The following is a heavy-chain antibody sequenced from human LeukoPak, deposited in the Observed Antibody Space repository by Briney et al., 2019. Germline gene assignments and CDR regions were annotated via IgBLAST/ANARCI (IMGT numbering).Heavy chain of an antibody. D-gene: IGHD2-2*01. CDR1: GGSISSSSYY. Sequence: SEALSLTCTVSGGSISSSSYYWGWIPQPPGKGLEWIRSICYSGSTYYNPSLKSRVTISVNTSKNQFSLKLSSVTAADTAVYYCAMTDCSSTSCYLDYWGQGTLVTVSS. V-gene: IGHV4-39*01. CDR2: ICYSGST. CDR3: AMTDCSSTSCYLDY. J-gene: IGHJ4*02.